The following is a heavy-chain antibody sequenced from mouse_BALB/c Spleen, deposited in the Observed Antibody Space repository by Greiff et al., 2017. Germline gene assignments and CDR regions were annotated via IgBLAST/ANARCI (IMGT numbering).Heavy chain of an antibody. CDR2: ISSGGSYT. CDR1: GFTFSSYT. CDR3: TRDRAY. J-gene: IGHJ3*01. V-gene: IGHV5-6-4*01. Sequence: DVMLVESGGGLVKPGGSLKLSCAASGFTFSSYTMSWVRQTPEKRLEWVATISSGGSYTYYPDSVKGRCTIARDNAKNTLYLQMSSLKSEDTAMYYCTRDRAYWGQGTLVTVSA.